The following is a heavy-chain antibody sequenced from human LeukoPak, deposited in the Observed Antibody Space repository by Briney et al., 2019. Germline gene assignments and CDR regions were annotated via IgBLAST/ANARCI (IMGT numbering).Heavy chain of an antibody. J-gene: IGHJ4*02. CDR3: ATARGDGGSYYVRVY. V-gene: IGHV4-34*01. CDR1: GGSFSGYY. CDR2: INHMVST. Sequence: SECLSLTCAVYGGSFSGYYCSWIRQPPGGVLEWIGEINHMVSTNYNPSLQSRVTISLDTSKNQFSLKLSSVTAADTAVYYCATARGDGGSYYVRVYWGQGTRVPV. D-gene: IGHD1-26*01.